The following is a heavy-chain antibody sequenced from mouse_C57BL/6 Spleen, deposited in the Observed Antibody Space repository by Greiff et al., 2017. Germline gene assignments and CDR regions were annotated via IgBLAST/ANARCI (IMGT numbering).Heavy chain of an antibody. CDR2: ISGGGGNT. CDR1: GFTFSSYT. Sequence: EVQLVESGGGLVKPGGSLKLSCAASGFTFSSYTMSWVRQTPEKRLEWVATISGGGGNTYYPDSVKGRITISRDNAKNTLYLQMSSLRSENTALYYCARQGVYYDYDGYAMDYWGQGTSVTVSS. D-gene: IGHD2-4*01. CDR3: ARQGVYYDYDGYAMDY. J-gene: IGHJ4*01. V-gene: IGHV5-9*01.